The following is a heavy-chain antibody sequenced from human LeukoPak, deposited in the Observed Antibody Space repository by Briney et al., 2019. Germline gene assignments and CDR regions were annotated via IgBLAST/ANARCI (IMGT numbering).Heavy chain of an antibody. CDR2: VYESGDT. D-gene: IGHD5-12*01. CDR1: GGSISSYC. V-gene: IGHV4-59*08. Sequence: SETLSLTCTVSGGSISSYCWSWIRQPLGKGLEWIAYVYESGDTRYKPSLRSRVTILLDTSKNQFSLKLTSVTAADTAVYYCARHFLRGGFDSWGQGTLVTVSS. CDR3: ARHFLRGGFDS. J-gene: IGHJ5*01.